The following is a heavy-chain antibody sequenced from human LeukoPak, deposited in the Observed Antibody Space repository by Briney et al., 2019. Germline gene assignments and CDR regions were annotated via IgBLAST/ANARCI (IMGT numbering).Heavy chain of an antibody. CDR2: ISGSGGST. CDR3: AKLADYYDSSGYYYVDDAFDI. Sequence: PGGSLGLSCAASGFTFSSYSMNWVRQAPGKGLEWVSAISGSGGSTYYADSVKGQFTISRDNSKNTLYLQMNSLRAEDTAVYYCAKLADYYDSSGYYYVDDAFDIWGQGTMVTVSS. J-gene: IGHJ3*02. V-gene: IGHV3-23*01. D-gene: IGHD3-22*01. CDR1: GFTFSSYS.